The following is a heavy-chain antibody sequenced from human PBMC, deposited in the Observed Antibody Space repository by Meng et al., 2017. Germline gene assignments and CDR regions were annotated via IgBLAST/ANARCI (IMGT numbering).Heavy chain of an antibody. D-gene: IGHD6-19*01. CDR1: GFSVTTSY. CDR3: ARDSSSGWYHNY. CDR2: IYSGGST. V-gene: IGHV3-53*02. J-gene: IGHJ4*02. Sequence: EVRLAATGGGLIQPGGSLRLSCTASGFSVTTSYMSWVRQAPGKGLEWVSVIYSGGSTYYADSVKGRFSISRDNSKNTLYLQMNSLRAEDTAVYFCARDSSSGWYHNYWGQGTLVTVSS.